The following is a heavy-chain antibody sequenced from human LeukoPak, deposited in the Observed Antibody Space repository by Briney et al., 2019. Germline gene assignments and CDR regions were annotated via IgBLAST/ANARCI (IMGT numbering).Heavy chain of an antibody. CDR3: ASRGITAIDLLDY. D-gene: IGHD5-18*01. J-gene: IGHJ4*02. V-gene: IGHV3-23*01. CDR2: ISGSGGST. CDR1: GFTFSSYA. Sequence: GGSLRLSXAASGFTFSSYAMSWVRQAPGKGLEWVSAISGSGGSTYYADSVKGRFTISRDNSKNTLYLQMNSLRAEDTAVYYCASRGITAIDLLDYWGQGTLVTVSS.